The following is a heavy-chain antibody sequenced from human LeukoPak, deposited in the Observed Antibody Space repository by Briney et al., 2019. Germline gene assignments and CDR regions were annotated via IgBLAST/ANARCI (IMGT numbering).Heavy chain of an antibody. CDR1: SGSFSGYY. Sequence: SGTLSLTCAVYSGSFSGYYWTWIRQSPGKGLEWIGETNHSGTTHYDPSLKSRLTISVDTSKNQFSLNLSSVTAADTAVYYCARGRINGKFDFWGQGTLVTVSS. J-gene: IGHJ4*02. V-gene: IGHV4-34*01. CDR2: TNHSGTT. CDR3: ARGRINGKFDF. D-gene: IGHD2-8*01.